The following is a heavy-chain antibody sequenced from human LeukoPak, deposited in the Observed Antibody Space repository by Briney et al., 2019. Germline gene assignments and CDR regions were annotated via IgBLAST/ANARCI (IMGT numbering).Heavy chain of an antibody. V-gene: IGHV1-8*01. Sequence: ASVKVSCKASGYTFTSYDINWVRQAAGQGLEGVGWMNPNSGNTGYAQKFQGRVTMTRNTSISTAYMELSSLRSDDTAVYYCARGTSTIFGVVSQKGHMDVWGKGTTVTVSS. D-gene: IGHD3-3*01. CDR2: MNPNSGNT. CDR3: ARGTSTIFGVVSQKGHMDV. J-gene: IGHJ6*03. CDR1: GYTFTSYD.